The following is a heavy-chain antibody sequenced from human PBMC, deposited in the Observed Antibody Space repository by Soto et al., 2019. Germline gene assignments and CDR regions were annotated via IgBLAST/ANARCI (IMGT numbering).Heavy chain of an antibody. CDR3: AILGTYYFDNSDNYFDF. Sequence: GASVNVSCKASGYTLTRYSIHWVRQAPGQRLEWMGWINAGNGNTKFSQKFQGRVTITRDTSASTAYMELRGLRSEDTAVYYCAILGTYYFDNSDNYFDFWGQGTQVTVSS. V-gene: IGHV1-3*01. D-gene: IGHD3-22*01. CDR2: INAGNGNT. J-gene: IGHJ4*02. CDR1: GYTLTRYS.